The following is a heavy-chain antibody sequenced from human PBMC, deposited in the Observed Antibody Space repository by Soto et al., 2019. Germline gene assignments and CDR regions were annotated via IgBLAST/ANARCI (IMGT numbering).Heavy chain of an antibody. D-gene: IGHD3-10*01. V-gene: IGHV6-1*01. J-gene: IGHJ5*02. CDR2: TYYRSRFFS. Sequence: PSQTLSLICAISGDSVSSYSAAWNWIRQSPSGGLEWLGRTYYRSRFFSDYAESVKSRIIINPDTSKNQFSLQLMSVTPEDTAVYYCVRDRYSSSGWFDPWGQGTPVTVSS. CDR1: GDSVSSYSAA. CDR3: VRDRYSSSGWFDP.